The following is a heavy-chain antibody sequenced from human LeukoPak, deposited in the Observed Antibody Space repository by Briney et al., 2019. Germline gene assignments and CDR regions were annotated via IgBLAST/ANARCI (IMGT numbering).Heavy chain of an antibody. Sequence: SETLSLTCTVSGGSISSHYWSWSRQPPGKGLEWIGYIYYSGSTNYNPSLKSRVTISVDTSKNQFSLKLSSVTAADTAVYYCARDGYNYGYFQHWGQGTLVTVSS. D-gene: IGHD5-24*01. CDR3: ARDGYNYGYFQH. J-gene: IGHJ1*01. V-gene: IGHV4-59*11. CDR1: GGSISSHY. CDR2: IYYSGST.